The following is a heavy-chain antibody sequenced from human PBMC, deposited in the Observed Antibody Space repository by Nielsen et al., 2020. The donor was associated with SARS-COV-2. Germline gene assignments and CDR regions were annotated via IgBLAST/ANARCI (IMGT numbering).Heavy chain of an antibody. CDR3: VRDRGSGWSRGRNYNYFGMDV. V-gene: IGHV3-21*01. D-gene: IGHD6-19*01. J-gene: IGHJ6*02. Sequence: ESLKISCEVSRFGLTTYTINWVRQAPGKGLEWVSCISSPSNYVHYADSVQGRFTISKDYLQINDLRAEDTAVYYCVRDRGSGWSRGRNYNYFGMDVWGQGTTVTVSS. CDR2: ISSPSNYV. CDR1: RFGLTTYT.